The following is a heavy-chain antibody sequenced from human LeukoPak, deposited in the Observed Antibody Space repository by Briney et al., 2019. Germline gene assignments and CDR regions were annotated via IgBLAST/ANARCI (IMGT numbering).Heavy chain of an antibody. Sequence: SETLSLTCTVSGVSISSSSSYWGWIRQPPGKGLEWIGYIYYSGSTNYNPSLKSRFTIAVDTSNNQFSLKVSSVTAADTAVYYCARVATTTVTEYYFDYWGQGTLVTVSS. CDR3: ARVATTTVTEYYFDY. D-gene: IGHD4-17*01. V-gene: IGHV4-61*05. J-gene: IGHJ4*02. CDR2: IYYSGST. CDR1: GVSISSSSSY.